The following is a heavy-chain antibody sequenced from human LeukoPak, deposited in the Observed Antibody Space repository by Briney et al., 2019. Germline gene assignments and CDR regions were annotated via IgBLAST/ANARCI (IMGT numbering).Heavy chain of an antibody. J-gene: IGHJ4*02. CDR3: ARDLSGTYPFDL. CDR2: ISGSSSTI. Sequence: GGSLRLSCVASRFIFSVFSMNWVRQAPGKGLEWLSHISGSSSTIHYEDSVKGRFTISRDNAKNSLYLQMNSLRDEDTAVYYCARDLSGTYPFDLWGQGTLVTVSS. V-gene: IGHV3-48*02. D-gene: IGHD1-26*01. CDR1: RFIFSVFS.